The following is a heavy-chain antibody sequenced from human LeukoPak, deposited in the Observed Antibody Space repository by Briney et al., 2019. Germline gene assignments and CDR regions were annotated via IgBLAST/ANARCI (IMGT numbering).Heavy chain of an antibody. Sequence: GASVKVSCKASGYTFTSYGISWVRPAPGQGLEWMGWISAYNGNTNYAQKLQGRVTMTTDTSTSTAYMELRSLRSDDTAVYYCARDRYYDSSGYYRNDAFDIWGQGTMVTVSS. V-gene: IGHV1-18*01. CDR3: ARDRYYDSSGYYRNDAFDI. J-gene: IGHJ3*02. D-gene: IGHD3-22*01. CDR1: GYTFTSYG. CDR2: ISAYNGNT.